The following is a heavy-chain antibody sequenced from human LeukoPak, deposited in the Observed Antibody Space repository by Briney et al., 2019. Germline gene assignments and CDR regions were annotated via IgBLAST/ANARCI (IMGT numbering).Heavy chain of an antibody. CDR2: INQDGSEK. J-gene: IGHJ5*02. V-gene: IGHV3-7*01. D-gene: IGHD5-24*01. CDR1: GFTFSSYW. CDR3: ARDVATISNWFDP. Sequence: GGSLRLSCAAPGFTFSSYWMSWVRQAPGKGLEWVANINQDGSEKYYVDSVKGRFTISRDNAKNSLYLQMNSLRAEDTAVYYCARDVATISNWFDPWGQGTLVTVSS.